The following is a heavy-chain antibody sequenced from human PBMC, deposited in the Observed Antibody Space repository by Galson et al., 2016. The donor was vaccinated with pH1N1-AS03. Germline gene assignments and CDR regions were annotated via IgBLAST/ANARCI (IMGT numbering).Heavy chain of an antibody. CDR2: IYYSGST. CDR1: GGSMSSYY. D-gene: IGHD3-22*01. Sequence: ETLSLTCTVSGGSMSSYYWSWIRPPPGKGLEWIGYIYYSGSTNYNPSLKRRVTISVDTSKNQFSLKLTSVTAADTAVYYCASHLFAYDSSGYYDGWGQGTLVTVSS. V-gene: IGHV4-59*08. J-gene: IGHJ4*02. CDR3: ASHLFAYDSSGYYDG.